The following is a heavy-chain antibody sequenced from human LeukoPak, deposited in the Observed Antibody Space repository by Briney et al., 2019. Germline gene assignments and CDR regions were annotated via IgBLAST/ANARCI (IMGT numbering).Heavy chain of an antibody. CDR2: IKHSGST. J-gene: IGHJ4*02. D-gene: IGHD6-13*01. CDR3: ARGRQLVVADY. CDR1: GGSFRGYY. V-gene: IGHV4-34*01. Sequence: SETLSLTCAVYGGSFRGYYWSWIRQPPGKGLEWIGEIKHSGSTDYNPSLKSRVTISVDTSKNQFSLKLSSVTAADTAVYYCARGRQLVVADYWGQGTLVTVSS.